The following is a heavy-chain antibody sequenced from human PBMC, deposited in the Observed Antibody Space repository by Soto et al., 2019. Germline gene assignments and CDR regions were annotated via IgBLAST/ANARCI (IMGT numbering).Heavy chain of an antibody. J-gene: IGHJ6*02. D-gene: IGHD2-15*01. Sequence: QVQLVQSGAEVKKPGSSVKVSCKASGGTFSSYAISWVRQAPGQGLEWMGGIIPIFGTANYAQKFQGRVTITADESTSTAYMELSSLRYEDTAVYYCARDPISVVVVAATFHYYYGMDVWGQGTTVTVSS. CDR1: GGTFSSYA. V-gene: IGHV1-69*01. CDR3: ARDPISVVVVAATFHYYYGMDV. CDR2: IIPIFGTA.